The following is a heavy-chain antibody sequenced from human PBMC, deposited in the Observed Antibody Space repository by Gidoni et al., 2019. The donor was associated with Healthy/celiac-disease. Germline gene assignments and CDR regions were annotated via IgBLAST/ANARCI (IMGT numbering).Heavy chain of an antibody. CDR3: ARRYPYCSSTSCKDAFDI. CDR1: GGSFSGYS. CDR2: INHSGST. D-gene: IGHD2-2*01. J-gene: IGHJ3*02. V-gene: IGHV4-34*01. Sequence: QVPLQQWGAGLLTPSETLSLTCAVYGGSFSGYSWSWLRQPPGKGLEWIGEINHSGSTTYNPSLKSRVTISVDTSKNQFSLKLSSVTAADTAVYYCARRYPYCSSTSCKDAFDIWGQGTMVTVSS.